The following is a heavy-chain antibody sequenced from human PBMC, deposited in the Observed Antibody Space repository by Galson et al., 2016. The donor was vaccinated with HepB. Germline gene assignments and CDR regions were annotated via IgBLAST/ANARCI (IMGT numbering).Heavy chain of an antibody. CDR1: GFTFSTYV. Sequence: SLRLSCAASGFTFSTYVMHWVRQAPGKGLEWVAVISYDGSSEDYADSVKGRFTISRDNSENTLYLQMNSLRPEDTALYYCASDRYSYYFDYWGQGTLVPVSS. V-gene: IGHV3-30*03. CDR2: ISYDGSSE. CDR3: ASDRYSYYFDY. D-gene: IGHD3-16*02. J-gene: IGHJ4*02.